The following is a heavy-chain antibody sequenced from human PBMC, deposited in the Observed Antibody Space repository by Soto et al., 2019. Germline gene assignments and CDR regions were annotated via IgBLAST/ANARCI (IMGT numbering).Heavy chain of an antibody. CDR1: VFSLCTSGLG. D-gene: IGHD3-10*01. Sequence: QITLKESGPTLVKPTQTLTLTCTFSVFSLCTSGLGVGWIRQPPGKALEWLAFIYWDDDKRYSPSLKSRLTITKDTSKNQVVLTMTNMDPVDTATYYCAHTLALGIRGLPDFFDYWGQGTLVTVSS. CDR3: AHTLALGIRGLPDFFDY. J-gene: IGHJ4*02. CDR2: IYWDDDK. V-gene: IGHV2-5*02.